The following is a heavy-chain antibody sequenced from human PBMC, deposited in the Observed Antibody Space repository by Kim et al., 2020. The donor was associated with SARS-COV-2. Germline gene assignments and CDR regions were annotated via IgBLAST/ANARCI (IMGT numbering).Heavy chain of an antibody. CDR2: IFYPGST. J-gene: IGHJ4*02. D-gene: IGHD3-3*01. CDR3: ASPVSRLWSGFPH. CDR1: GDSISSSNYY. Sequence: SETLSLTCTVSGDSISSSNYYWGWIRQPPGKGLEWIASIFYPGSTYYNPSLKSRVTISVHTSENYFSLNMSSVTAADTAVYYCASPVSRLWSGFPHWSQGTLVTVSS. V-gene: IGHV4-39*02.